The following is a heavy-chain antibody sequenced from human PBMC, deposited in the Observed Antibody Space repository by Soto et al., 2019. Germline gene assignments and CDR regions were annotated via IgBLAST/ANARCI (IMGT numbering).Heavy chain of an antibody. J-gene: IGHJ4*02. V-gene: IGHV1-46*01. D-gene: IGHD6-13*01. Sequence: GASVKVSCKASGYTFTSFYMHWVRQAPGQGLEWMGIINPSGGSTSYAQKFQGRVTMTRDKSTSTVYMELSSLRSEDTAVYYCARRGAGGTWRFDYWGQGTLVTVSS. CDR3: ARRGAGGTWRFDY. CDR2: INPSGGST. CDR1: GYTFTSFY.